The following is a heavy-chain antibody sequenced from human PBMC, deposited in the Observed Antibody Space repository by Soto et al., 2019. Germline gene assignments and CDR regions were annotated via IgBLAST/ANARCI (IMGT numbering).Heavy chain of an antibody. D-gene: IGHD2-15*01. CDR2: ISRDGDSM. V-gene: IGHV3-11*04. J-gene: IGHJ4*02. CDR1: GFTFSDYY. Sequence: GGSLRLSCAASGFTFSDYYMAWIRQAPGKGLEYVSYISRDGDSMYYGDSVKGRFTIFRDNSRDTLYLQMNSLRAEDTAVYYCANGRYCSGGRCFEEFEYWGQGTPVTVSS. CDR3: ANGRYCSGGRCFEEFEY.